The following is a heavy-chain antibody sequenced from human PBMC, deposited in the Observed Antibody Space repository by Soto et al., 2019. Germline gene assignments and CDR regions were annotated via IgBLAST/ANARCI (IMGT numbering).Heavy chain of an antibody. CDR1: GGSVSSGNYY. Sequence: TSETLSLTCTVSGGSVSSGNYYWSWIRQPPGKGLEWIGYIYYPGSTNYNPSLKSRVTMSVDTSKNQLSLNLSPVTAADTAVYYCARVRFLEWLWGQGTPVTVSS. CDR3: ARVRFLEWL. D-gene: IGHD3-3*01. CDR2: IYYPGST. J-gene: IGHJ4*02. V-gene: IGHV4-61*01.